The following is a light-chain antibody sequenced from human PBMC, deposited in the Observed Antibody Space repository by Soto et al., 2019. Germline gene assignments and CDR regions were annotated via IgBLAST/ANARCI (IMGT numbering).Light chain of an antibody. CDR1: QNIGKF. V-gene: IGKV1-39*01. CDR3: QQTYSTLWT. CDR2: AAS. Sequence: DIQMTQSPSSLSAYVGDRVTITCLASQNIGKFLNWYQHKTGKATELLIHAASSLQSGVPSRFSGSGPGKDFTLTISSLQPEDSATYYCQQTYSTLWTFGQGTKVAIK. J-gene: IGKJ1*01.